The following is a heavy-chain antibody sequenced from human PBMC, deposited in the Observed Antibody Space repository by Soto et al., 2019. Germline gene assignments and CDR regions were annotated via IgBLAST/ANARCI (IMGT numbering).Heavy chain of an antibody. D-gene: IGHD3-10*01. CDR2: IYYTGTT. Sequence: SETLSLTCNVSGSPISSYYWSWFRQPPGQGLEWVGYIYYTGTTTYNPSLRSRVAISVDASKSQFSLDLRSVTAADTAVYYCGRVGGFGATTIDYWGQGTLVTVSS. J-gene: IGHJ4*02. CDR3: GRVGGFGATTIDY. V-gene: IGHV4-59*08. CDR1: GSPISSYY.